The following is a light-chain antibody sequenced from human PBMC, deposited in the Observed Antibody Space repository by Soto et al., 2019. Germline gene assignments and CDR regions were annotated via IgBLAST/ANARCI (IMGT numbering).Light chain of an antibody. CDR3: QQRSN. V-gene: IGKV3-15*01. J-gene: IGKJ4*01. CDR1: QSISTN. Sequence: EIVITQSAAPLSVSPVDRVTLSCRASQSISTNLVWYQQKPGQAPRLLIYGASTRAPGVPARFSGSGSGTDFTLTISSLEPEDFAVYYCQQRSNFGGGTKVDIK. CDR2: GAS.